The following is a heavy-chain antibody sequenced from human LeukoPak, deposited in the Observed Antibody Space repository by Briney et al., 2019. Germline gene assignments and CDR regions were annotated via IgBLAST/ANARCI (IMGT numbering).Heavy chain of an antibody. Sequence: SVTLSLTCTVSGGSITRYYWSWIRRPPGKGLEWIGYISYSGGTDYNPSLKGRLTISMDTSKSQFSLKLSSVTAADSATYYCARPYDTSGYFYALDVWGQGTMVTVAA. V-gene: IGHV4-59*08. D-gene: IGHD3-22*01. CDR2: ISYSGGT. CDR1: GGSITRYY. J-gene: IGHJ3*01. CDR3: ARPYDTSGYFYALDV.